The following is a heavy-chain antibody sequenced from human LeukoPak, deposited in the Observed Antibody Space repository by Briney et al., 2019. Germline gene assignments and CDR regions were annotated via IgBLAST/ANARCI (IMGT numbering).Heavy chain of an antibody. CDR2: INAGNGNT. CDR3: ARTGYSGYDYVYYYYGMDV. D-gene: IGHD5-12*01. J-gene: IGHJ6*02. CDR1: GYTFTSCA. V-gene: IGHV1-3*01. Sequence: ASVKVSCKASGYTFTSCAMHWVRQAPGQRLEWMGWINAGNGNTKYSQKFQGRVTITRDTSASTAYMELSSLRSEDTAVYYCARTGYSGYDYVYYYYGMDVWGQGTTVTVSS.